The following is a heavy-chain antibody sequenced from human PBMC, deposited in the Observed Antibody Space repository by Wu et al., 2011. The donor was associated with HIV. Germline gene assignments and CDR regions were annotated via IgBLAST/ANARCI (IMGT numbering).Heavy chain of an antibody. CDR1: GDSLTKYA. V-gene: IGHV1-69*12. CDR3: TRSRCRQLPYYYYYMNV. J-gene: IGHJ6*03. D-gene: IGHD2-2*01. Sequence: QVLLVQSGAEVKRPGSSVKVSCKTSGDSLTKYAFSWVRQAPGQGLEWMGGIIPNSGTTNYARKFQGRFTVTADASTTTVHMELRSLRSEDTAVYFCTRSRCRQLPYYYYYMNVWAKGTNGHHL. CDR2: IIPNSGTT.